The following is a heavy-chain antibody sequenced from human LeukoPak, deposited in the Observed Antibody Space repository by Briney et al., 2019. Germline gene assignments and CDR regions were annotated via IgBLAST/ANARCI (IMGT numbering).Heavy chain of an antibody. D-gene: IGHD3-10*01. CDR3: ARDRADYYGSGSYQRPGDY. CDR1: GYSISSGFY. Sequence: PSETLSLTCTVSGYSISSGFYWGWIRQPPGKGLEWIGNIHHSGSTYYKPSLKSRVTISVDTSKNQFSLKLSSVTAADTAVYYCARDRADYYGSGSYQRPGDYWGQGTLVTVSS. CDR2: IHHSGST. V-gene: IGHV4-38-2*02. J-gene: IGHJ4*02.